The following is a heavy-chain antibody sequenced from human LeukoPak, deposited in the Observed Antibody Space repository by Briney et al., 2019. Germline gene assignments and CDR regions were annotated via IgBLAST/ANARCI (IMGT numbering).Heavy chain of an antibody. Sequence: PGGSLRLSCAASGFTFSSYAMTWVRQAPGKGLDWVSVISGSGDTTYYADSVKGRFTISRDNSKNTLYLQMNSLRAEDTAVYYCAKDLQDRNTMIVVVKRYYFDYWGQGTLVTVSS. V-gene: IGHV3-23*01. J-gene: IGHJ4*02. D-gene: IGHD3-22*01. CDR2: ISGSGDTT. CDR1: GFTFSSYA. CDR3: AKDLQDRNTMIVVVKRYYFDY.